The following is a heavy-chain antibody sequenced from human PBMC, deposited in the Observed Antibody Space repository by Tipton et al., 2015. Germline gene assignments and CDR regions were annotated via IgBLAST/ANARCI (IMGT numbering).Heavy chain of an antibody. CDR1: GYSISSGYY. J-gene: IGHJ3*02. CDR2: IYYSGST. Sequence: TLSLTCDVSGYSISSGYYWGWIRQSPGKGLEWIGYIYYSGSTNYNPSLKSRVTVLLDTSKTQFSLSLTSVTAADTAVYYCARVPDSGFDAFDIWGQGTMVTVSS. D-gene: IGHD5-12*01. CDR3: ARVPDSGFDAFDI. V-gene: IGHV4-61*01.